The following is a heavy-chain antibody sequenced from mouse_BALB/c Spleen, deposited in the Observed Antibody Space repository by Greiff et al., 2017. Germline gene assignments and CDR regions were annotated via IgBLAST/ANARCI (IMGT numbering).Heavy chain of an antibody. D-gene: IGHD2-1*01. Sequence: EVMLVESGGGLVQPGGSRKLSCAASGFTFSSFGMHWVRQAPEKGLEWVAYISSGSSTIYYADTVKGRFTISRDNPKNTLFLQMTSLRSEDTAMYYCASNYVPDYYAMDYWSQGTSVTGAS. CDR2: ISSGSSTI. J-gene: IGHJ4*01. CDR3: ASNYVPDYYAMDY. CDR1: GFTFSSFG. V-gene: IGHV5-17*02.